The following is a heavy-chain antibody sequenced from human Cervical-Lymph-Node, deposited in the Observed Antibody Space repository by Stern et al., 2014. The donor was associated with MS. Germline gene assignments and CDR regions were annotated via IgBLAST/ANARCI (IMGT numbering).Heavy chain of an antibody. CDR1: GGSISSSSYY. D-gene: IGHD3-22*01. CDR2: IYYSGST. J-gene: IGHJ4*02. Sequence: QVQLQESGPGLVKPSETLSLTCTVSGGSISSSSYYWGWIRQPPGKGLEWIGSIYYSGSTYYNPSLKSRVTISVDTSKNQFSLKLSSVTAADTAVYYCARRDSSGYYLDYWGQGTLVTVSS. CDR3: ARRDSSGYYLDY. V-gene: IGHV4-39*01.